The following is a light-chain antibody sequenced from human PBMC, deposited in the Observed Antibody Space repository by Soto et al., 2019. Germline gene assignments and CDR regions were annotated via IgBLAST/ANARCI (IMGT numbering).Light chain of an antibody. CDR3: QQLNSYPPAT. J-gene: IGKJ5*01. CDR1: QGISNY. CDR2: AAS. Sequence: DIQMTQSPSAMSASVGDRVTITCRASQGISNYLAWYQQKPGKVPKLLIYAASTLQSGVPSRFSGSGSGTEFTLTISSLQPEDFATYYCQQLNSYPPATFGQGTRLETK. V-gene: IGKV1-17*03.